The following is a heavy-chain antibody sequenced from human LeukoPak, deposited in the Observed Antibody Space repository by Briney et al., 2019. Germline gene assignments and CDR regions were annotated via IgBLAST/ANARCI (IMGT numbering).Heavy chain of an antibody. D-gene: IGHD6-19*01. CDR1: GYTFTGYY. CDR3: ARERRQWLANDY. J-gene: IGHJ4*02. CDR2: INPNSGGT. Sequence: ASVNASCKASGYTFTGYYMHWVRQAAGQGLEWMGWINPNSGGTNYAQKFQGRVTMTRDTSISTAYMELSRLRSDDTAVYYCARERRQWLANDYWGQGTLVTVSS. V-gene: IGHV1-2*02.